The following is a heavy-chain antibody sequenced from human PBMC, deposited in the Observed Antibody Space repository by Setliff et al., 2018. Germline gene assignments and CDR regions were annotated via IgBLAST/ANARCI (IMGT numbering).Heavy chain of an antibody. V-gene: IGHV4-39*07. D-gene: IGHD2-8*01. J-gene: IGHJ4*02. Sequence: PSETLSLTCSVSDVSISDTTYYWAWVRQPPGKGLEWIGTVSFFGASYSNPSLRSRLTISLDKSGNRFSLNLTSVTAADTSLYYCARDPGCHSGPWCFGDWGQGTQVTVSS. CDR1: DVSISDTTYY. CDR3: ARDPGCHSGPWCFGD. CDR2: VSFFGAS.